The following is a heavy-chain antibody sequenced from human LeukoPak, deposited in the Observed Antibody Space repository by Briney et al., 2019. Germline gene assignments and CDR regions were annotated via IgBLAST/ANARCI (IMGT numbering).Heavy chain of an antibody. CDR1: GFTFSSYN. J-gene: IGHJ4*02. D-gene: IGHD3-3*01. CDR2: ISFTSNTI. V-gene: IGHV3-48*02. CDR3: ARDDFWRVYHFDS. Sequence: PGGFLRLSCAASGFTFSSYNMHWVRQAPGKGLGWISYISFTSNTIYYADSVTGRFTISRDNANNSLHLQMNSLRDEDTAVYYCARDDFWRVYHFDSWGQGTLVTVSS.